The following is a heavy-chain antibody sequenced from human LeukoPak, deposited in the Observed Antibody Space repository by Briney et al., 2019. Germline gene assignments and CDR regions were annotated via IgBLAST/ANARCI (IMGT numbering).Heavy chain of an antibody. CDR2: IHYDGNT. D-gene: IGHD5-24*01. V-gene: IGHV4-39*01. CDR1: GGSISSSTYS. CDR3: ARHSLNNYGSYY. J-gene: IGHJ4*02. Sequence: SETLSLTCTVSGGSISSSTYSWTWIRQPPGKGLEWIGSIHYDGNTYYKPSLRSRVTISVDTSKIQFSLRLSSATAADMATYYCARHSLNNYGSYYWGQGTLVTVSS.